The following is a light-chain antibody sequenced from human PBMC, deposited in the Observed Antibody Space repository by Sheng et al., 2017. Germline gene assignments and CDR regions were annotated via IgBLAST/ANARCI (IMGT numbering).Light chain of an antibody. CDR2: EVT. CDR1: SSDVGGYNY. V-gene: IGLV2-8*01. J-gene: IGLJ3*02. CDR3: TSYAGSNIWV. Sequence: QSALTQTPSASGSPGQSVTISCTGTSSDVGGYNYVSWYQQYPGKAPKIMIYEVTQRPSGVPDRFSGSKSGNTASLTVSGLQAEDEADYYCTSYAGSNIWVFGGGTKLTVL.